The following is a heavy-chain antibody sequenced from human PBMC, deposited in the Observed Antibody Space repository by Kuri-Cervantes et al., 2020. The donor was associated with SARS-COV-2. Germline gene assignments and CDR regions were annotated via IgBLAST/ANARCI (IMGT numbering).Heavy chain of an antibody. CDR1: GNTFTSYY. D-gene: IGHD2-2*01. V-gene: IGHV1-46*01. J-gene: IGHJ6*02. Sequence: ASVKVSCKASGNTFTSYYMHWVRQAPGQGLEWMGIINPSGGSTSYAQKFQGRVTMTRDTSTSTVYMELSSLRSENTAVYYCARELGYCSSTSCQRDYYYYGMDVWGQGTTVTVSS. CDR3: ARELGYCSSTSCQRDYYYYGMDV. CDR2: INPSGGST.